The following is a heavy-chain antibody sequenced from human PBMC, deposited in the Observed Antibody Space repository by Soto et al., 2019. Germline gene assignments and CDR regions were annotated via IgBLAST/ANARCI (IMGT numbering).Heavy chain of an antibody. Sequence: LSLTCTVSGGSISSYYWSWIRQPPGKGLEWIGYIYYSGSTNYNPSLKSRVTISVDTSKNQFSLKLSSVTAADTAVYYCARAGTYYGMDVWGQGTTVTVSS. V-gene: IGHV4-59*01. J-gene: IGHJ6*02. CDR1: GGSISSYY. CDR2: IYYSGST. CDR3: ARAGTYYGMDV.